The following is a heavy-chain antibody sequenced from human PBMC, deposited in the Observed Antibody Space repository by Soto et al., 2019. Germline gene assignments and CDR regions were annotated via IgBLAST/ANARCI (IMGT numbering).Heavy chain of an antibody. J-gene: IGHJ5*02. CDR1: GFTFSSYA. V-gene: IGHV3-23*01. D-gene: IGHD3-22*01. Sequence: PGGSLRLSCAASGFTFSSYAMSWVRQAPGKGLEWVSAISGSGGSTYYADSVKGRFTISRDNSKNTLYLQMNSLSAEDTAVYYCAKARDSSGYYYLGDNWFDPWGQGTLVTVSS. CDR2: ISGSGGST. CDR3: AKARDSSGYYYLGDNWFDP.